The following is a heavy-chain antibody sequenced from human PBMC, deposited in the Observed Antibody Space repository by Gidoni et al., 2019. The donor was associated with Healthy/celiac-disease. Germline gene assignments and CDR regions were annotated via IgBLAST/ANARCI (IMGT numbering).Heavy chain of an antibody. CDR3: AGLGYCSGGSCSNWFDP. V-gene: IGHV3-23*01. Sequence: EVQLLESGGGLVQPGGSLRLSCAASGFTFSSYPMSWVRQSPGKGLEWVSAISGSGGSTYYADSVKGRFTISRDNSKNTLYLQMNSLRAEDTAVYYCAGLGYCSGGSCSNWFDPWGQGTLVTVSS. D-gene: IGHD2-15*01. CDR1: GFTFSSYP. CDR2: ISGSGGST. J-gene: IGHJ5*02.